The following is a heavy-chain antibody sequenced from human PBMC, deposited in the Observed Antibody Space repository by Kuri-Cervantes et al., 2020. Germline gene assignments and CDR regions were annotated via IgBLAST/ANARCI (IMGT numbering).Heavy chain of an antibody. V-gene: IGHV3-23*01. CDR1: EFTFSSYA. CDR2: ISGSGGST. D-gene: IGHD2-15*01. Sequence: GESLKISCAASEFTFSSYAMSWVRQAPGKGLEWVSAISGSGGSTYYADSVKGRFTISRDNSKNTLYLQMNSLRAEDTAVYYCAKAAYCSGGSCYVIDYYYGMDVWGQGTTVTVSS. J-gene: IGHJ6*02. CDR3: AKAAYCSGGSCYVIDYYYGMDV.